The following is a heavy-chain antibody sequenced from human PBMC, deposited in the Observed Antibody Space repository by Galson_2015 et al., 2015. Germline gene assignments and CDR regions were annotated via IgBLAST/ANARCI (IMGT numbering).Heavy chain of an antibody. Sequence: QSGAEVKKPGESLRISCKGSGYSFTSYWISWVRQMPGKGLEWMGRIDPSDSYTNYSPSFQGHVTISADKSISTAYLQWSSLKASDTAMYYCAGDRGGYYYDSSGTENWFDPWGQGTLVTVSS. CDR1: GYSFTSYW. J-gene: IGHJ5*02. CDR2: IDPSDSYT. CDR3: AGDRGGYYYDSSGTENWFDP. V-gene: IGHV5-10-1*01. D-gene: IGHD3-22*01.